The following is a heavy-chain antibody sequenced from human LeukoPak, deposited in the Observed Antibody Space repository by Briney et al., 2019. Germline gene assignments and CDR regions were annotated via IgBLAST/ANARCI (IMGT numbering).Heavy chain of an antibody. CDR1: GFTFSSYS. Sequence: GGSLRLSCAASGFTFSSYSMNWGRQAPGMGLEWVSSISSSSSYIYYADSVKGRFTISRDNAKNSLYLQMNSLRAEYTAVHYCARKLSTWYFDYWGQGTLVTVSS. D-gene: IGHD2-2*01. V-gene: IGHV3-21*01. CDR3: ARKLSTWYFDY. J-gene: IGHJ4*02. CDR2: ISSSSSYI.